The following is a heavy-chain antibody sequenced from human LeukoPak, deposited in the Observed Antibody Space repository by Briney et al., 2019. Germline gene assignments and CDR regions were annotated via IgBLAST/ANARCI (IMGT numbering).Heavy chain of an antibody. CDR1: GFTFSNYW. CDR3: ARAPTNWVYFDS. J-gene: IGHJ4*02. CDR2: INSDGSST. V-gene: IGHV3-74*01. D-gene: IGHD7-27*01. Sequence: PGGSLRLSCAASGFTFSNYWMHWVRQAPGKGLVWVSRINSDGSSTTYADSVKGRFAISRDNAKNTLFLQVSSLRAEDTAVYYCARAPTNWVYFDSWGQGTLVTVSS.